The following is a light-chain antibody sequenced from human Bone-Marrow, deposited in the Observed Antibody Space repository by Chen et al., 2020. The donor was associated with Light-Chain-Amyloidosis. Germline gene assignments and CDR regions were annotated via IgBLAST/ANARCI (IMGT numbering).Light chain of an antibody. Sequence: DIVLTQSPGPLSLSPGEGANLSCRASQTISSNYFTWYQQKFGQAPRLLIYGSSSRATGIPDRFTGSGSWTDFTLTINRLEPEDFAMYYCQQYGTSPLTFGGGTKVEIK. V-gene: IGKV3-20*01. CDR2: GSS. J-gene: IGKJ4*01. CDR1: QTISSNY. CDR3: QQYGTSPLT.